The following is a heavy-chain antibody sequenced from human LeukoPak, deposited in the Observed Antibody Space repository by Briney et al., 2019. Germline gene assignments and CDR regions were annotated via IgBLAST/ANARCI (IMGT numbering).Heavy chain of an antibody. V-gene: IGHV1-3*01. J-gene: IGHJ4*02. Sequence: ASVKVSCKASGYTFTGYYMHWVRQAPGQRLEWMGWINAGNGNTKYSQKFQGRVTITRDTSASTAYMELSSLRSEDTAVYYCARDPEGLRSRWELRYFDYWGQGTLVTVSS. CDR3: ARDPEGLRSRWELRYFDY. D-gene: IGHD1-26*01. CDR2: INAGNGNT. CDR1: GYTFTGYY.